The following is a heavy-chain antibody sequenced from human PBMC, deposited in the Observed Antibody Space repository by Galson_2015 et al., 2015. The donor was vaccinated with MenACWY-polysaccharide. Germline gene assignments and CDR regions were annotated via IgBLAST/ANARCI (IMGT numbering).Heavy chain of an antibody. Sequence: SLRLSCAASGFTFSRHWMSWVRQAPGKGLEWVANIKQDGSEKYYVDSVKGRFTISRDNAKNSLYLQMNSLRAEDTVVYYCARGRDDYSRIFDYWGQGTLVTVSS. J-gene: IGHJ4*02. D-gene: IGHD4-11*01. V-gene: IGHV3-7*05. CDR3: ARGRDDYSRIFDY. CDR1: GFTFSRHW. CDR2: IKQDGSEK.